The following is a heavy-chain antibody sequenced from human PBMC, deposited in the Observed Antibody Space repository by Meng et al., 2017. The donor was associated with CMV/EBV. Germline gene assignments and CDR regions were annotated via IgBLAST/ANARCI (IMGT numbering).Heavy chain of an antibody. CDR1: GFTFSSYA. Sequence: GESLKISCAASGFTFSSYAMTWVRQAPGKGLEWVSAISESGGATNYADSVKGRFTISRDNSKKTVYLQMNSLRAEDTALYYCARKRVDLETYGACDYWGQGTLVTVSS. CDR3: ARKRVDLETYGACDY. D-gene: IGHD3-3*01. J-gene: IGHJ4*02. CDR2: ISESGGAT. V-gene: IGHV3-23*01.